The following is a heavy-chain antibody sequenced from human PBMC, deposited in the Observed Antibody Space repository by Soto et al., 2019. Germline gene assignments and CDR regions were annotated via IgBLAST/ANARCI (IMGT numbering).Heavy chain of an antibody. Sequence: PSETLSLTCTVSVGSISSGYYYWSWILHPPGKGLEWIGYIYYSWSTYYNPSLKSRVTISVDTSKNQFSLKLSSVTSADTAVYYCARLGTGTSMEFWAPGTTVTLSS. CDR2: IYYSWST. CDR3: ARLGTGTSMEF. CDR1: VGSISSGYYY. D-gene: IGHD1-1*01. J-gene: IGHJ6*02. V-gene: IGHV4-30-4*01.